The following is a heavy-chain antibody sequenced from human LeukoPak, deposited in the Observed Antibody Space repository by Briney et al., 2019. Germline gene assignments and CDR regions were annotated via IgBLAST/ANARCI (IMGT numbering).Heavy chain of an antibody. D-gene: IGHD6-19*01. V-gene: IGHV4-34*01. CDR2: INHSGST. CDR1: GGSFSGYY. CDR3: ARDPIAVAGTGDY. J-gene: IGHJ4*02. Sequence: SETLSLTCAVYGGSFSGYYWSWIRQPPGKGLEWIGEINHSGSTNYNPSLKSRVTISVDTSKNQFSLKLSSVTAADTAVYYCARDPIAVAGTGDYWGQGTLVTVSS.